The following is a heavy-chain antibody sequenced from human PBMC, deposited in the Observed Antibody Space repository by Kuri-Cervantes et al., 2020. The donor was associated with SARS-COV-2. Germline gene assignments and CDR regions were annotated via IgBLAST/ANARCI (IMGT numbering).Heavy chain of an antibody. D-gene: IGHD3-3*01. CDR3: AKLGVGPPYYFDY. J-gene: IGHJ4*02. CDR1: GFTFSSYG. Sequence: GESLKISCAASGFTFSSYGMHWVRQAPGKGLEWVAVISYDGSNKYYADSVKGRFTISRDNSKNTLYLQMNSLRAEDTAVYYCAKLGVGPPYYFDYWGQGTLVTVSS. CDR2: ISYDGSNK. V-gene: IGHV3-30*18.